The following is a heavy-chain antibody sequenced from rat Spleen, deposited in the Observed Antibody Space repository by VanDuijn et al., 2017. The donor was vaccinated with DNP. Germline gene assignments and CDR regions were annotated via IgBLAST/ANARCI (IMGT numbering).Heavy chain of an antibody. CDR1: GFTFSNSG. CDR2: ISPSGGGT. V-gene: IGHV5-19*01. CDR3: VRPDYYDGSYPRY. Sequence: EVELVETGGGLVQPGGSLKLSCAASGFTFSNSGMHWIRQAPTKGLEWVTSISPSGGGTYYRHSVKGRFTVSRDNAKSTLYLQMYSLRSEDMATYYCVRPDYYDGSYPRYWGQGVMVTVSS. D-gene: IGHD1-12*02. J-gene: IGHJ2*01.